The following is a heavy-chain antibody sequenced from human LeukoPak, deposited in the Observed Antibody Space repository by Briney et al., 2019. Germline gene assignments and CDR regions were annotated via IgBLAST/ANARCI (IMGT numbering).Heavy chain of an antibody. CDR3: AREGSMTTVKHYFDY. J-gene: IGHJ4*02. CDR2: IYYSGST. CDR1: GGSISSYY. Sequence: SETLSLTCTVSGGSISSYYWSWIRQPPGKGLEWIGYIYYSGSTNYNPSLKSLVTISVDTSKNQFSLKVSSVTAADTAVYYCAREGSMTTVKHYFDYWGQGTLVTVSS. D-gene: IGHD4-11*01. V-gene: IGHV4-59*01.